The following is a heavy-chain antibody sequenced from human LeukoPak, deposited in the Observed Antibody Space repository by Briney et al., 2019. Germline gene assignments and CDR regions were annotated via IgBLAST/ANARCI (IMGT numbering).Heavy chain of an antibody. V-gene: IGHV3-33*01. CDR2: IWYDGGTK. Sequence: GGSLRLSCAASGFTFRSHGMNWVRQAPGEGLEWVAIIWYDGGTKYYGDSVKGRFTISRDNSENMLYLQMNSLRGEDTAVYYCARAFTVTSNYYYGLDVWGQGTTVTVSS. CDR3: ARAFTVTSNYYYGLDV. CDR1: GFTFRSHG. D-gene: IGHD4-11*01. J-gene: IGHJ6*02.